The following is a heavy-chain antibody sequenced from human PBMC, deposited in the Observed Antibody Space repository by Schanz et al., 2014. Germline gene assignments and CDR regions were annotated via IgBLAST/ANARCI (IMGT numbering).Heavy chain of an antibody. Sequence: EVQLVESGGGLVQPGESLRVSCAASGFTFSNYCMSWVRQAPGKGLEWVANIRQEGSERYYVDSVKGRFTISRDNAKNSLYLEMTSLRGEDTAVYYCARENLNWEAFDIWGQGTVVTVSS. CDR1: GFTFSNYC. CDR2: IRQEGSER. CDR3: ARENLNWEAFDI. D-gene: IGHD7-27*01. J-gene: IGHJ3*02. V-gene: IGHV3-7*03.